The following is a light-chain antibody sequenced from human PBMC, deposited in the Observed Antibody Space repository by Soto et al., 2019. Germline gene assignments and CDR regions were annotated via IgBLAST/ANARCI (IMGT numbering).Light chain of an antibody. Sequence: EIGLTQSPGTLSLSPGERTTLSCRASQTISSNYFAWYQQKPGQAPRLLIYGISTRATGIPDRFSGSGSGTDFTLTISRLEPEDFAVYYCEQYGSLPRTFGQGTKVEIK. CDR1: QTISSNY. J-gene: IGKJ1*01. CDR2: GIS. V-gene: IGKV3-20*01. CDR3: EQYGSLPRT.